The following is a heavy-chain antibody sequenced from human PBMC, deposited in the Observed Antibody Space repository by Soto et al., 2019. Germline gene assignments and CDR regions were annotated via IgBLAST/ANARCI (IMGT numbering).Heavy chain of an antibody. D-gene: IGHD2-15*01. Sequence: PSATLSLTCAVYGGSSSGYYWSWIRQPPGKGLEWIGEINHSGSTNYNPSLKSRVTISVDTSKNQFSLKLSSVTAADTAVYYCARGPNTGYCSGGSCYQFDPWGQGTLVTVSS. CDR1: GGSSSGYY. V-gene: IGHV4-34*01. J-gene: IGHJ5*02. CDR2: INHSGST. CDR3: ARGPNTGYCSGGSCYQFDP.